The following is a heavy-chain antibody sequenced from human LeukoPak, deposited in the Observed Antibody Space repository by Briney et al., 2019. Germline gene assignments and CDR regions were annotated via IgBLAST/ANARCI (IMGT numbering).Heavy chain of an antibody. CDR1: GGSISSTNW. J-gene: IGHJ4*02. V-gene: IGHV4-4*02. Sequence: SGTLSLTCAVSGGSISSTNWWDWVRQPPGKGMEWIGAIYDTGSPNYNPSLQSRVTISVDKSKNHFSLNLSSVTAADTAVYYCASRYVGGSGSYFRLLDQWGQGTLVTVSS. CDR2: IYDTGSP. D-gene: IGHD3-10*01. CDR3: ASRYVGGSGSYFRLLDQ.